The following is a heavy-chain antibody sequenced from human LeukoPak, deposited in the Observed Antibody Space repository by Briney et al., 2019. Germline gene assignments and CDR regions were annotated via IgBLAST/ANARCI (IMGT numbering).Heavy chain of an antibody. V-gene: IGHV4-59*01. D-gene: IGHD6-19*01. CDR3: ASLAVAGYGMDV. CDR1: GGSISSYY. CDR2: IYYSGST. J-gene: IGHJ6*02. Sequence: SETLSLTCTVSGGSISSYYWSWIRQPPGKGLEWIGYIYYSGSTNYNPSLKSRVTISVDTSKNQFSLKLSSVTAADTAVYYCASLAVAGYGMDVWGQGTTVTVSS.